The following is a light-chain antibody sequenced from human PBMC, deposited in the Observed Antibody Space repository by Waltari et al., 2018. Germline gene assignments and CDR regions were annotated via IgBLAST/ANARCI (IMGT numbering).Light chain of an antibody. CDR1: TSVLYSSTNKNY. J-gene: IGKJ5*01. CDR2: WAS. CDR3: QQYYSTPPIT. V-gene: IGKV4-1*01. Sequence: DIVLTQSPDSLAVSLGERATINCKSSTSVLYSSTNKNYLAWYQQKPGQPPKLLIYWASTRESGVPDRFSGSGSGADFTLTISSLQAEDVAVYYCQQYYSTPPITFGQGTRLEIK.